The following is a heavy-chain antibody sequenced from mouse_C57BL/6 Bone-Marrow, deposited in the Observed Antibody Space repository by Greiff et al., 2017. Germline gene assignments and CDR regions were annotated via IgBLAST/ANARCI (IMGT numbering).Heavy chain of an antibody. V-gene: IGHV5-12*01. J-gene: IGHJ2*01. CDR1: GFTFSDYY. CDR3: ARHGTDYYGSSYYFDY. D-gene: IGHD1-1*01. Sequence: EVKVVESGGGLVQPGGSLKLSCAASGFTFSDYYMYWVRQTPEKRLEWVAYISNGGGSTYYPDTVKGRFTISRDNAKNTLYLQMSRLKSEDTAMYYCARHGTDYYGSSYYFDYWGQGTTLTVSS. CDR2: ISNGGGST.